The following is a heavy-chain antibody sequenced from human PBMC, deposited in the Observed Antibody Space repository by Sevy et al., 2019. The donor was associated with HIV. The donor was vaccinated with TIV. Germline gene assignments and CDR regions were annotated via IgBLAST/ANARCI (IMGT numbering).Heavy chain of an antibody. CDR1: GFSFSANW. CDR3: AHETFGRFES. CDR2: IKGDGSDK. D-gene: IGHD3-16*01. J-gene: IGHJ4*02. V-gene: IGHV3-7*01. Sequence: GGSLRLSCAASGFSFSANWMNWVRQAPGKGVEWVANIKGDGSDKHYVDSVEGGFTISTDKAKDILFLQMNSLRVEDTAVYYCAHETFGRFESWGQGTLVTVSS.